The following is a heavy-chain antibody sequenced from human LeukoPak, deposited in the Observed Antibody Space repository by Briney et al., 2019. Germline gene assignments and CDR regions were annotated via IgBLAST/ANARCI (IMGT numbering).Heavy chain of an antibody. V-gene: IGHV1-2*02. CDR2: INPNSGGT. Sequence: ASVKVSCKASGYTFTVYIMHWVRQDPGQGLEWMGWINPNSGGTNYAQKFQGRVTMTRDTSISTAYMELSRLRSDDTAVYYCARELNYDSSGYYFDYWGQGTLVTVSS. J-gene: IGHJ4*02. CDR3: ARELNYDSSGYYFDY. D-gene: IGHD3-22*01. CDR1: GYTFTVYI.